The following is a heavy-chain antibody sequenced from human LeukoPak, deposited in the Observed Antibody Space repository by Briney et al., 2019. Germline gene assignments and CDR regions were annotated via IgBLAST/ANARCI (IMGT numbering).Heavy chain of an antibody. CDR2: IKQDGSEK. D-gene: IGHD3-3*01. CDR1: EFTFSTYW. Sequence: PGGSLRLSCAASEFTFSTYWMSWVRQAPGKGLEWVAKIKQDGSEKYYVDSVKGRFTISRDNAKNSLYLQMNSLRAEDTAVYYCARGRDYDFWSGYQYYYYYMDVWGKGTTVTVSS. J-gene: IGHJ6*03. CDR3: ARGRDYDFWSGYQYYYYYMDV. V-gene: IGHV3-7*01.